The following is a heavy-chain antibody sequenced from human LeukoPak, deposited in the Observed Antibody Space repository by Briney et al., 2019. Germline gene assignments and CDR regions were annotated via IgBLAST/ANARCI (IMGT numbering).Heavy chain of an antibody. Sequence: PGGSLRLSCAASGFTLSNNYMSWVRQAPGKGLEWVSVIYSGGSTYYADSVRGRFTISRVNSKNTQHLPTNNLQPDDTAVYFCARDSEATRHIDYRGQGTQVTVAS. CDR3: ARDSEATRHIDY. V-gene: IGHV3-53*01. CDR2: IYSGGST. J-gene: IGHJ4*02. CDR1: GFTLSNNY. D-gene: IGHD1-26*01.